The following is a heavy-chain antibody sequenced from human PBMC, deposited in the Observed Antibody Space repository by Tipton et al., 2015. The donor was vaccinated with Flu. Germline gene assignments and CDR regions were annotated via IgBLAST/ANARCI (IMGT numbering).Heavy chain of an antibody. V-gene: IGHV4-38-2*01. CDR1: GDSISSDYH. Sequence: TLSLTCAVSGDSISSDYHWGWVRQFPGKGLEWIGTVSRSGSTIYNPSLSSRVTISVDTSKNHLSLRLTSVTAADTALYFCARAESSLWAGHYYGLDVWGQGTTVTVSS. J-gene: IGHJ6*02. CDR3: ARAESSLWAGHYYGLDV. CDR2: VSRSGST. D-gene: IGHD6-19*01.